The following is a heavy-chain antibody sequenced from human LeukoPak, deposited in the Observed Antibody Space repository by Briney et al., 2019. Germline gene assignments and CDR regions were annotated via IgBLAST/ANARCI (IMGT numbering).Heavy chain of an antibody. CDR1: GSTFSSYA. J-gene: IGHJ4*02. V-gene: IGHV1-69*06. CDR2: IIPIFGTA. CDR3: ARDDSGGSFFDY. Sequence: ASVKVSCKASGSTFSSYAISWVRQAPGQGLEWMGGIIPIFGTANYAQKFQGRVTITADKSTSTAYMELSSLRSEDTAVYYCARDDSGGSFFDYWGQGTLVTVSS. D-gene: IGHD2-15*01.